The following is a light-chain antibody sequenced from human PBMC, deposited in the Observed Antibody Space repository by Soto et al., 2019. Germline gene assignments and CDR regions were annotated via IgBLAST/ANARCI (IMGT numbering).Light chain of an antibody. V-gene: IGKV3-20*01. Sequence: EIVLTQSPGTLSLSPGERATLSCRASQSVSSSHLAWYQQKPGQAPRLLIFGASSRATGIPDRFGGSGSGTDFARTISAVETEDFAGYFCQQYGSAPRTFGQGTKVEIK. J-gene: IGKJ1*01. CDR1: QSVSSSH. CDR2: GAS. CDR3: QQYGSAPRT.